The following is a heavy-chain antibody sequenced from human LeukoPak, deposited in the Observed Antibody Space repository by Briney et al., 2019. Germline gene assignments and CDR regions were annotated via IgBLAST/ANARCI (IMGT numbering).Heavy chain of an antibody. D-gene: IGHD2-15*01. Sequence: GASVNVSCKASGYTFTDYAMNWVRQAPGQGLEWVGWINTNTGNPTYAQGFTGRFVFSLDTSVSTAYLQISSLKAEDTAVYYCAKLGYCSGGSCYGFDYWGQGTLVTVSS. V-gene: IGHV7-4-1*02. CDR2: INTNTGNP. CDR1: GYTFTDYA. J-gene: IGHJ4*02. CDR3: AKLGYCSGGSCYGFDY.